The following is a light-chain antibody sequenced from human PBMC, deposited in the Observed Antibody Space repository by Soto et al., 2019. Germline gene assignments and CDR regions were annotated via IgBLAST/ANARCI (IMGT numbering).Light chain of an antibody. CDR3: HQYNNWPRT. CDR1: HGINRN. J-gene: IGKJ1*01. V-gene: IGKV3-15*01. Sequence: VITQSPATLSVSPGESATLSCRASHGINRNLAWYQHKPGQAPRLVMYAVFTRAAGIPGRFSGGVSGTEFTLTINGLQSEDFAVYYSHQYNNWPRTFGQGTKVDIK. CDR2: AVF.